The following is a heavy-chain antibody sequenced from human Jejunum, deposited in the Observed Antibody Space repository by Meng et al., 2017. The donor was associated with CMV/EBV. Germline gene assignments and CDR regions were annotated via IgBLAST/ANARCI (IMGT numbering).Heavy chain of an antibody. D-gene: IGHD2-2*01. Sequence: SGFTVSNNSLSWVRQAPGEGLEWVSIIYSAGTAYYADSVKGRFTISRDNSKNALSLQMGSLRAEDTAVYYCARQTVVAGSYYGMDVWGQGTTVTVSS. V-gene: IGHV3-53*05. J-gene: IGHJ6*02. CDR2: IYSAGTA. CDR1: GFTVSNNS. CDR3: ARQTVVAGSYYGMDV.